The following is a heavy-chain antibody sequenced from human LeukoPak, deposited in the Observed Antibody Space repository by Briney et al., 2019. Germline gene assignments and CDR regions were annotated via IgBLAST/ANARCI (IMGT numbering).Heavy chain of an antibody. CDR1: GFTFSSYS. Sequence: GGSLRLSCAASGFTFSSYSMNWVRQAPGKGLEWVSFISSSSSYIYYTDSVKGRFTISRDNAKNSLYLQLNSLRAEDTALYYCARGEWSSSPFDYWGQGTLVTVSS. CDR3: ARGEWSSSPFDY. CDR2: ISSSSSYI. V-gene: IGHV3-21*01. J-gene: IGHJ4*02. D-gene: IGHD6-6*01.